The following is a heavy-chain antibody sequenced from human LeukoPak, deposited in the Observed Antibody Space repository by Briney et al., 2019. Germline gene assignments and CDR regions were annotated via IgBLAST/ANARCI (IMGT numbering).Heavy chain of an antibody. CDR3: ARVGDDYGDYDYYYYMDV. J-gene: IGHJ6*03. Sequence: GGSLRLSCAASGFTFSSSWMSWVRQAPGKGLEWVANIKQDGSEKYYVDSVKGRFTISRDNAKNSLYLQMNSLRAEDTAVYYCARVGDDYGDYDYYYYMDVWGKGTTVTVPS. CDR2: IKQDGSEK. D-gene: IGHD4-17*01. CDR1: GFTFSSSW. V-gene: IGHV3-7*01.